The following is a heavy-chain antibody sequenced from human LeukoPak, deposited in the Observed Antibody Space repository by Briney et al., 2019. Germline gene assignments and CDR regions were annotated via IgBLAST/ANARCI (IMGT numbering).Heavy chain of an antibody. CDR2: MNPNSGNT. V-gene: IGHV1-8*01. Sequence: ASVKVSCKASGYTFTSYDINWVRQATGQGLEWMGWMNPNSGNTGFAQKFQGRVTMTRNTSISTAYMELSSLRSEDTAVYYCARGYSEYYYSYGMDVWGQGTTVTVPS. J-gene: IGHJ6*02. CDR1: GYTFTSYD. D-gene: IGHD2-15*01. CDR3: ARGYSEYYYSYGMDV.